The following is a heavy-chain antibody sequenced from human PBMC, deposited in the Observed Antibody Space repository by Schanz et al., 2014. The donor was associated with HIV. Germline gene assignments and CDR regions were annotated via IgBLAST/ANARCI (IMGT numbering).Heavy chain of an antibody. V-gene: IGHV3-30*03. CDR3: AVLWIQPPFDY. D-gene: IGHD5-18*01. CDR2: ISYDGRNK. CDR1: GFNFNSYG. Sequence: QEQLVESGGGVVQPGRSLRLSCVASGFNFNSYGMHWVRQAPGKGLEWVAVISYDGRNKYFGHSVKGRFTISRDNSKNTLYLQVKSLRAEDTAVYYCAVLWIQPPFDYWGQGTLVTVSS. J-gene: IGHJ4*02.